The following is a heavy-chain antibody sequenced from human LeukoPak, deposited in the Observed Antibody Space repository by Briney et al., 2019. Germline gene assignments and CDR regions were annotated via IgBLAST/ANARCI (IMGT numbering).Heavy chain of an antibody. CDR3: ARESAGRYFDWLLGWFDP. CDR1: GGSISSSSYY. J-gene: IGHJ5*02. D-gene: IGHD3-9*01. Sequence: PSETLSLTCTVSGGSISSSSYYWSWIRQPAGKGLEWIGRIYTSGSTNYNPSLKSRVTMSVDTSKNQFSLKLSSVTAADTAVYYCARESAGRYFDWLLGWFDPWGQGTLVTVSS. V-gene: IGHV4-61*02. CDR2: IYTSGST.